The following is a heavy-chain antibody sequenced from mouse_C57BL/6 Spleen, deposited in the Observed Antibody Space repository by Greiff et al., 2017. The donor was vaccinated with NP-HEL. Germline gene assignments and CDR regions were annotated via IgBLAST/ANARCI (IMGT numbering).Heavy chain of an antibody. Sequence: GGGLVQPKGSLKLSCAASGFSFNTYAMNWVRQAPGKGLEWVARIRSKSNNYATYYADSVKDRFTISRDDSESMLYLQMNNLKTEDTAMYYCVRQRNYGTLDYWGQGTTLTVSS. D-gene: IGHD1-1*01. CDR2: IRSKSNNYAT. CDR3: VRQRNYGTLDY. V-gene: IGHV10-1*01. CDR1: GFSFNTYA. J-gene: IGHJ2*01.